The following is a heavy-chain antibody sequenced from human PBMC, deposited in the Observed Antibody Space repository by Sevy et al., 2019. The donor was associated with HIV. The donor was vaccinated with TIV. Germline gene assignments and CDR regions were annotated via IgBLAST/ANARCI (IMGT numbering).Heavy chain of an antibody. J-gene: IGHJ4*02. D-gene: IGHD2-21*02. CDR2: ISHDERYK. CDR3: ARLVSCGGDCYYLDS. V-gene: IGHV3-30*01. Sequence: GGSLRLSCAASGCSFSDYDMHWVRQAPGKGLDWVAVISHDERYKNYAESVKVRFTISRDKFKNPLFLQMDSLRPEDTAVYFCARLVSCGGDCYYLDSWGQGALVTVSS. CDR1: GCSFSDYD.